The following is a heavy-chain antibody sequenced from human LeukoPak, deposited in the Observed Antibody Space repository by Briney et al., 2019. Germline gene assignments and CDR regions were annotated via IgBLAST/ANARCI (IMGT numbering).Heavy chain of an antibody. J-gene: IGHJ4*02. D-gene: IGHD2-15*01. CDR1: GYTFINYG. Sequence: ASVKVSCKTSGYTFINYGISWVRQAPGQGLEWMGWVSAYGDNTNYVQKFQGRVTITTDTSTSTAYMELRSLRSDDTAIYYCARDCIGCHGFDYWGQGTLVTVSS. CDR2: VSAYGDNT. CDR3: ARDCIGCHGFDY. V-gene: IGHV1-18*01.